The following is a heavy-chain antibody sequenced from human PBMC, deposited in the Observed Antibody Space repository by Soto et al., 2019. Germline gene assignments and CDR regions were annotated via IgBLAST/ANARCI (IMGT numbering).Heavy chain of an antibody. Sequence: EEQLVESGGTLVQPGGSLRLSCAASGFSFSSSYMNWVRQAPGRGLEWVSYIGTTGTALYYADAVKGRFTISRDNAKNSLFLQMDSLSDEDTAVYYCAGEEHGLGLWGCGTLVIVSS. J-gene: IGHJ2*01. CDR3: AGEEHGLGL. CDR2: IGTTGTAL. CDR1: GFSFSSSY. D-gene: IGHD1-1*01. V-gene: IGHV3-48*02.